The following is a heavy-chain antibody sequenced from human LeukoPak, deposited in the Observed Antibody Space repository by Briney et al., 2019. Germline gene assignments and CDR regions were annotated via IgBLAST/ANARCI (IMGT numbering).Heavy chain of an antibody. CDR2: INPNSGGT. J-gene: IGHJ4*02. V-gene: IGHV1-2*02. CDR3: ARSRVRGKEVDY. CDR1: GYTFTGYY. Sequence: ASVKVSCKASGYTFTGYYMHWVRQAPGQGLEWMGWINPNSGGTNYAQKFQGRVTMTRDTSISTAYVELSRLRSDDTAVYYCARSRVRGKEVDYWGQGTLVTVSS.